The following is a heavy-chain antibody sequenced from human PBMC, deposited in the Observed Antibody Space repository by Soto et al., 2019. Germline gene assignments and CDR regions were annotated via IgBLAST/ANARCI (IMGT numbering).Heavy chain of an antibody. CDR3: ARHGGGYSYGSWFDP. V-gene: IGHV5-10-1*01. J-gene: IGHJ5*02. CDR2: IDPSDSYV. CDR1: GYTFTNNW. D-gene: IGHD5-18*01. Sequence: GGSLKISCQGSGYTFTNNWISWVRQMPGKGLEWMGRIDPSDSYVDYSPAFQGHVTISVDKSINTAYPQWSSLKASDTAMYYCARHGGGYSYGSWFDPWGEGTLVTVSS.